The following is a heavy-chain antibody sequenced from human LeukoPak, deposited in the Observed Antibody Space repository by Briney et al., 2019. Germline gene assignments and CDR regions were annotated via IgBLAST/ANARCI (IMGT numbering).Heavy chain of an antibody. CDR3: TRDHQRAWIYDFEY. Sequence: PGGSLRLSCAASGFTLSNYWMSWVRQAPGKGLEWVANIKRDGSEIYYVDSVKGRFTISRDNAKNSLYLQMNSLRAEDTAVYYCTRDHQRAWIYDFEYWGQGTLVTVSS. CDR1: GFTLSNYW. J-gene: IGHJ4*02. V-gene: IGHV3-7*01. D-gene: IGHD2-2*01. CDR2: IKRDGSEI.